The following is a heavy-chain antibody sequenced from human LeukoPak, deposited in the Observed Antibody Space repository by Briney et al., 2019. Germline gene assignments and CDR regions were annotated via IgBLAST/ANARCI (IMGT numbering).Heavy chain of an antibody. Sequence: GGSLRLSCAASGFSFSSNSMNWVRQAPGKGLEWVSSISSSSSYIYYVDSVKGRFTISRDNARNSLYLQMNSLRAEDTAVYYCARAGTTTSFDYWGQGTLVTVSS. CDR2: ISSSSSYI. V-gene: IGHV3-21*01. D-gene: IGHD1-26*01. CDR1: GFSFSSNS. J-gene: IGHJ4*02. CDR3: ARAGTTTSFDY.